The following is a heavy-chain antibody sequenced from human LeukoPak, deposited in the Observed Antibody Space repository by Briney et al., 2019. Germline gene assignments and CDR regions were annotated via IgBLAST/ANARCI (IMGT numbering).Heavy chain of an antibody. D-gene: IGHD2-2*01. J-gene: IGHJ5*02. V-gene: IGHV4-61*01. CDR1: GGSVSNSLYY. Sequence: SETLSLTCTVSGGSVSNSLYYWSWIRQPPGKGLEWIGYIYYNGDTNYNPSLKSRVIISIDTSSNQFSLRLNSMTAADTAVYYCARRSCSTSCPFDPWGQGTLVTVSS. CDR3: ARRSCSTSCPFDP. CDR2: IYYNGDT.